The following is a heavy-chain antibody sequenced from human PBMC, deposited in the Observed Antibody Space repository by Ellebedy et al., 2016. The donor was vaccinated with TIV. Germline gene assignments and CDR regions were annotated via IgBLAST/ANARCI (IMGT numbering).Heavy chain of an antibody. Sequence: SLKISCAASEFSFGDYAMHWVRQAPGKGLEWVSGISWHGGGIVYADSVRGRFTISRDNAKNFLYLQMNSLRSDDTALYYCVKDILVDSISRGVAFDLWGQGTMLTVSS. D-gene: IGHD4-11*01. V-gene: IGHV3-9*01. CDR3: VKDILVDSISRGVAFDL. CDR1: EFSFGDYA. J-gene: IGHJ3*01. CDR2: ISWHGGGI.